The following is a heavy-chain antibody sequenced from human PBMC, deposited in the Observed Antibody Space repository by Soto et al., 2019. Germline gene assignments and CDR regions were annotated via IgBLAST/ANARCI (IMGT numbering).Heavy chain of an antibody. CDR3: AKGPKNPPTGSPEYYFDY. J-gene: IGHJ4*02. CDR2: ISYDGSNK. CDR1: GFTFRSYA. Sequence: PGGSLRLSCAASGFTFRSYAMHWVRQAPGKGLEWVAIISYDGSNKYYADSVKGRFTISRDNSKNTLYLQMNSLRAEDTAVYYCAKGPKNPPTGSPEYYFDYWGQGTLVTVSS. V-gene: IGHV3-30*04.